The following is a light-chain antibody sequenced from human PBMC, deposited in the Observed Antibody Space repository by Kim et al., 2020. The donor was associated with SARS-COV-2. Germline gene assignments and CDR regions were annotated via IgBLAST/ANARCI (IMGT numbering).Light chain of an antibody. CDR2: VGPGGIVG. J-gene: IGLJ1*01. Sequence: QPVLTQPPSASASLGASVTLTCTLSSGYSNYKVDWYQQRPGQGPRFLMRVGPGGIVGSKGNGIPDRFSVSGSGLNRYLTITNIQEEDESDYHCGADHGSGSDFVYVFGIGTKVTVL. V-gene: IGLV9-49*01. CDR3: GADHGSGSDFVYV. CDR1: SGYSNYK.